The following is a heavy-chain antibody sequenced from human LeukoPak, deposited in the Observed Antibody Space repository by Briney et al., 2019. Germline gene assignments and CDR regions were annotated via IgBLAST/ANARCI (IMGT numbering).Heavy chain of an antibody. CDR2: IRYDGSNK. D-gene: IGHD2-2*01. Sequence: GGSLRLSCAASGFTFSSYGMHWVRQAPGKGLEWVAFIRYDGSNKYYADSVKGRFTISRDNSKNTLYMQMNSLRAEDTAVYYCAKDRYCSSTSCYLMDVWGKGTTVTVSS. CDR3: AKDRYCSSTSCYLMDV. J-gene: IGHJ6*04. CDR1: GFTFSSYG. V-gene: IGHV3-30*02.